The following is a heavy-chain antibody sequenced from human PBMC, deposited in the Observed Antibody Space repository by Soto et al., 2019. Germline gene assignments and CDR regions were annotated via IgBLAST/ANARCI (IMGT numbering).Heavy chain of an antibody. V-gene: IGHV3-33*01. J-gene: IGHJ4*02. CDR3: ARDQGITMVRGVITLKKKAPLFDY. Sequence: QVQLVESGGGVVQPGRSLRLSCAASGFTFSSYGMHWVRQAPGKGLEWVAVIWYDGSNKYYADSVKGRFTISRDNSKNTLYVQMNSLRAEDTAVYYCARDQGITMVRGVITLKKKAPLFDYWGQGTLVTVSS. D-gene: IGHD3-10*01. CDR2: IWYDGSNK. CDR1: GFTFSSYG.